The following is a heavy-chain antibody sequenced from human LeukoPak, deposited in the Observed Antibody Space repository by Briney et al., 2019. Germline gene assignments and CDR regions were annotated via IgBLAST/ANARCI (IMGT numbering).Heavy chain of an antibody. J-gene: IGHJ5*02. CDR2: MKSKPEGGTT. V-gene: IGHV3-15*01. CDR3: TTGNP. CDR1: GFTFVNAS. Sequence: GRSLRLSCLTSGFTFVNASMSWVRQAPGKGLEWVGLMKSKPEGGTTFYAAPVRGRFTISRDDSRNTLYLQMTSLTIGDTGVYYCTTGNPWGQGTLVTVSS.